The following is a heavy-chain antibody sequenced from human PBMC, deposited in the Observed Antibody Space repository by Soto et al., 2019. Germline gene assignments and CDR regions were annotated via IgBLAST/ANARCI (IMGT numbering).Heavy chain of an antibody. V-gene: IGHV5-10-1*01. CDR2: IDPSDSYT. Sequence: PGESLKISCNGSGYSFTSYWISWVRQMPGKGLEWMGRIDPSDSYTNYSPSFQGHVTISADKSISTAYLQWSSLKASDTAMYYCARHVGIGYYYYGMDVWGQGTTVTVSS. J-gene: IGHJ6*02. CDR1: GYSFTSYW. D-gene: IGHD1-26*01. CDR3: ARHVGIGYYYYGMDV.